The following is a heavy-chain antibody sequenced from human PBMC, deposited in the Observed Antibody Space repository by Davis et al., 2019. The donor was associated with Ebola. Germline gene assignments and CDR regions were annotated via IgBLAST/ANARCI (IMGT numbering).Heavy chain of an antibody. D-gene: IGHD3-3*01. CDR2: IYNSAKDT. CDR1: GGSISSGGYS. CDR3: AGALESDFGVLSSWSFDL. J-gene: IGHJ3*01. V-gene: IGHV4-30-2*01. Sequence: PSETLSLTCAVSGGSISSGGYSWAWIRQAPGKGLEFIGNIYNSAKDTYHNPSLKGRVALSVDKSKNQFSLKLTSVTAADTAVYYCAGALESDFGVLSSWSFDLWGPGAVVTVSS.